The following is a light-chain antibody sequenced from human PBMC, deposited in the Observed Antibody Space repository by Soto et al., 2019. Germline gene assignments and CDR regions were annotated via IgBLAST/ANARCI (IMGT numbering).Light chain of an antibody. V-gene: IGKV3-20*01. CDR1: QSVSSSY. Sequence: EIVLTQSPGTLSLSPGERATLSCRASQSVSSSYLAWYQQKPGQAPRLLIYGASSRATGIPDRFSGSGSGADVTITISRLEPEDFAVYFCQQYGNSPPNTFGQGTKVEIK. CDR2: GAS. CDR3: QQYGNSPPNT. J-gene: IGKJ2*01.